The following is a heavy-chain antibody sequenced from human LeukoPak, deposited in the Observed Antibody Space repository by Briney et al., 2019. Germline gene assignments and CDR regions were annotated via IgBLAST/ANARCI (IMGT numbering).Heavy chain of an antibody. V-gene: IGHV4-38-2*02. D-gene: IGHD6-13*01. CDR3: ARAYSSSWYYNWFDP. Sequence: SETLSLTCSVSGYSISSGYYWGWIRQPPGKGLEWIGSIYNSGSTYYNPSLKSRVTISVDTSKNQFSLKLRSVTAADTAMYYCARAYSSSWYYNWFDPWGQGTLVTVSS. CDR2: IYNSGST. CDR1: GYSISSGYY. J-gene: IGHJ5*02.